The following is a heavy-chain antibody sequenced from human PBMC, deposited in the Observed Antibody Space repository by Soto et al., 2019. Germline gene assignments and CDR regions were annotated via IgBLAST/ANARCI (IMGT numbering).Heavy chain of an antibody. D-gene: IGHD1-1*01. CDR3: ARYNCDAPSYYGMDV. J-gene: IGHJ6*02. CDR2: SNAGNGKT. CDR1: GYTLTSHD. Sequence: QVQLVQSGAEEKKPGASVKVSCKASGYTLTSHDMHWVRKAPGQRLEWMGWSNAGNGKTQYSQNFLDRITFTRDTSAITVYMELSGLRSEDTAVYYCARYNCDAPSYYGMDVWGQGATVTVSS. V-gene: IGHV1-3*05.